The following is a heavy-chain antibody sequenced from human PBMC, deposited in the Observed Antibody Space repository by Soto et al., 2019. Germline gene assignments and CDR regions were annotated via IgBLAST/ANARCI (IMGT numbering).Heavy chain of an antibody. J-gene: IGHJ4*02. CDR2: INPKSGDT. Sequence: QVRLMQSGPEVRRPGASVTVSSKASGYTFTHYFIHWVRRAPGQGLEWMGYINPKSGDTHYSQTFRGRVSMTRDTSTDTAKLGLSSLKSDDTAVYFCARVPGHKNSRGDFWGQGTPITVSS. D-gene: IGHD1-7*01. V-gene: IGHV1-2*02. CDR1: GYTFTHYF. CDR3: ARVPGHKNSRGDF.